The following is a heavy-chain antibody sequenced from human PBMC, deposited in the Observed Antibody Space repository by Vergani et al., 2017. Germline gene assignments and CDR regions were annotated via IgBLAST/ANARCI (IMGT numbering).Heavy chain of an antibody. Sequence: EVQLVESGGGLVQPGGSLRLSCAASGFTFSSYWMHWVRQAPGKGLVWVSRINSDGSSTSYADSVKGRFTISRDNAKNTLYLQMNRLRAEDTAVYYCARGEYYYDSSGDLGLGYWGQGTLVTVSS. CDR1: GFTFSSYW. CDR2: INSDGSST. CDR3: ARGEYYYDSSGDLGLGY. V-gene: IGHV3-74*01. J-gene: IGHJ4*02. D-gene: IGHD3-22*01.